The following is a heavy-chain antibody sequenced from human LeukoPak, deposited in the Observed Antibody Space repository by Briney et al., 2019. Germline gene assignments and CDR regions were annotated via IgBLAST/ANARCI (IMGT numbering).Heavy chain of an antibody. CDR1: GFTFDDYA. J-gene: IGHJ3*02. V-gene: IGHV3-9*03. CDR2: ISWNSGSI. CDR3: AKDEFVASDFTGAFDI. Sequence: GGSLRLSCAASGFTFDDYAMHWVRQAPGKGLEWVSGISWNSGSIGYADSVKGRFTISRDNAKNSLYLQMNSLRAEDMALYYCAKDEFVASDFTGAFDIWGQGTMFTVSS. D-gene: IGHD2-8*02.